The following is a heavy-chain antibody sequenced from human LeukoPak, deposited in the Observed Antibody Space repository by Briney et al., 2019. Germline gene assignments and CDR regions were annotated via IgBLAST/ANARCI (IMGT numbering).Heavy chain of an antibody. CDR3: ASSGYDSYFDY. D-gene: IGHD5-12*01. CDR1: GFTFSSYG. V-gene: IGHV3-30*03. CDR2: ISYDGSNK. Sequence: GGSLRLSCAASGFTFSSYGMHWVRQAPGKGLEWVAVISYDGSNKYYADSVKGRFTISRDNSKNTLYLQMNSLRAEDTAVYYCASSGYDSYFDYWGQGTLVTVSS. J-gene: IGHJ4*02.